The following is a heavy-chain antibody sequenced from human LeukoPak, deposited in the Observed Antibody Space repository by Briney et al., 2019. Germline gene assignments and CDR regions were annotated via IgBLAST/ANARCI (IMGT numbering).Heavy chain of an antibody. D-gene: IGHD1-26*01. CDR3: ARHRPTSGIGPAFDI. CDR1: GGSISSSSYY. CDR2: IYYSGST. Sequence: SETLSLTCTVSGGSISSSSYYWGWIRQPPGKGLEWIGSIYYSGSTYYNPSLKSRVTISVDTSKNQFSLKLSSVTAADTAVYYCARHRPTSGIGPAFDIWGQGTMVTVSS. V-gene: IGHV4-39*01. J-gene: IGHJ3*02.